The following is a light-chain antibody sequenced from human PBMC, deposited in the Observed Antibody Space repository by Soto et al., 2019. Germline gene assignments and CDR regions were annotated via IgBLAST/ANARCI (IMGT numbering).Light chain of an antibody. CDR3: QQSYITPYT. CDR1: QGISSW. V-gene: IGKV1-12*01. J-gene: IGKJ2*01. Sequence: DIQLTQSPSSVSAAVGDRVTITCRASQGISSWLAWYQQKPGRAPKLLIYAASSLQGGVPSRFSGSGSGTDFTLTISSLQPEDFATYYCQQSYITPYTFGQGTRLEIK. CDR2: AAS.